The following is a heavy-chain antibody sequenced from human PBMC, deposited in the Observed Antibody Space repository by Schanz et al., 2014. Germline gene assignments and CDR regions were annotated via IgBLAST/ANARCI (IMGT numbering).Heavy chain of an antibody. J-gene: IGHJ4*02. V-gene: IGHV3-48*01. CDR3: ARIGGSVFDY. D-gene: IGHD3-10*01. CDR1: GFAFSSYG. Sequence: EVQLLESGGGLVQPGGSLRLSCLASGFAFSSYGMNWLRQAPGKGLEWVSNIPWNGAAIGYAGSVRGRFTMSRDNSKNSLYLQMNSLRAEDTAVYYCARIGGSVFDYWAQGTLVTVSS. CDR2: IPWNGAAI.